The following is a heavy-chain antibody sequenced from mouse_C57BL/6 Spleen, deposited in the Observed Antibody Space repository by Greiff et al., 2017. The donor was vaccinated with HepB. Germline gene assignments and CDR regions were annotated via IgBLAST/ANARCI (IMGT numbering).Heavy chain of an antibody. CDR2: IHPNSGST. J-gene: IGHJ1*03. CDR3: ARSRTLYYGSSEYFDV. V-gene: IGHV1-64*01. D-gene: IGHD1-1*01. Sequence: QVHVKQPGAELVKPGASVKLSCKASGYTFTSYWMHWVKQRPGQGLEWIGMIHPNSGSTNYNEKFKSKATLTVDKSSSTAYMQLSSLTSEDSAVYYCARSRTLYYGSSEYFDVWGTGTTVTVSS. CDR1: GYTFTSYW.